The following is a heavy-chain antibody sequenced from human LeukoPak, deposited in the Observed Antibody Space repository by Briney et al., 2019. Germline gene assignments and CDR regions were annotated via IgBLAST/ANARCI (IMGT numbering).Heavy chain of an antibody. Sequence: SETLSLTCAVYGGFFSGYYRSWIRQPPGKGLEGIGEINHSGSTNYNPSLKSRVTISVDTSNNQFSLKLSSVTAADTAVYYCAGSGSYFDYWGQGTLVTVSS. CDR3: AGSGSYFDY. D-gene: IGHD1-26*01. V-gene: IGHV4-34*01. CDR1: GGFFSGYY. J-gene: IGHJ4*02. CDR2: INHSGST.